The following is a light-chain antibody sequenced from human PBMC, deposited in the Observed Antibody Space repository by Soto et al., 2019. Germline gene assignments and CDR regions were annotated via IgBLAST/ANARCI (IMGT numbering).Light chain of an antibody. Sequence: QSALTQPPSASGSPGQSVAISCTGTSSDVGGYNYVSWYQQHPGKAPKLMIYEVTKRPSGVPDRFSGSKSGNTASLTVSGLQAEDEADYYCSSYTSYTTLVFGGGTKVTVL. CDR2: EVT. CDR3: SSYTSYTTLV. CDR1: SSDVGGYNY. J-gene: IGLJ3*02. V-gene: IGLV2-8*01.